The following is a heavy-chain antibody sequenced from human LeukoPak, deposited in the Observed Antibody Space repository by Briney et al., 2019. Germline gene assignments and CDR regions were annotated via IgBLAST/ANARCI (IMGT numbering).Heavy chain of an antibody. D-gene: IGHD3-10*01. Sequence: GGSLRLSCAASGFTFSTYWMHWVRQAPGKGLVWVSRISSDGSITGYADSVKGRFTISRDNAKNTLYLQMNSRRAEDTAVYYCARHLNYYLDYWGQGTLVTVSS. CDR2: ISSDGSIT. CDR3: ARHLNYYLDY. J-gene: IGHJ4*02. V-gene: IGHV3-74*01. CDR1: GFTFSTYW.